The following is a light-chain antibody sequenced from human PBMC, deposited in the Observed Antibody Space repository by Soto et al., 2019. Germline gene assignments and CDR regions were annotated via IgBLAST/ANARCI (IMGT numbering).Light chain of an antibody. CDR3: QVWDRSSDLEV. CDR2: YDS. V-gene: IGLV3-21*04. CDR1: NIGSKS. J-gene: IGLJ3*02. Sequence: SYELTQSPSVSVAPGKTARITCGGNNIGSKSVHWYQQKSGQAPVLVIYYDSDRPSGIPERFSGSNSGNTATLTISRVEAGDEADYYCQVWDRSSDLEVFGGGTKVTVL.